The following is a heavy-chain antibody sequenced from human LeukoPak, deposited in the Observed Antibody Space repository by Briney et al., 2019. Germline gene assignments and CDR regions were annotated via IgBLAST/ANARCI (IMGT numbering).Heavy chain of an antibody. J-gene: IGHJ6*03. Sequence: TGGSLRLSCAASGFTFSSYSMNWVRQAPGKGLEWVSSISSSSSYIYYADSVKGRFTISRDNAKNSLYLQMNSLRAEDTAVYYCARFAPRDYYYYMDVWGKGTTVTVSS. CDR2: ISSSSSYI. CDR3: ARFAPRDYYYYMDV. D-gene: IGHD3-16*01. V-gene: IGHV3-21*01. CDR1: GFTFSSYS.